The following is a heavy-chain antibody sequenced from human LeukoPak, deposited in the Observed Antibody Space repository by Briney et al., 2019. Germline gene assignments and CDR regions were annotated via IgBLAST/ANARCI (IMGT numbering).Heavy chain of an antibody. Sequence: PGGSLRLSCAASGFTFSSYAMSWVRQAPGKGLEWVSAISGSGGSTYYADSVKGRFTISRDNSKNTLYLQMNSLRAEDTAVYYCAKPGSSRGIAGQRPTKYYFDYWGQGTLVTVSS. CDR2: ISGSGGST. V-gene: IGHV3-23*01. D-gene: IGHD6-13*01. CDR1: GFTFSSYA. J-gene: IGHJ4*02. CDR3: AKPGSSRGIAGQRPTKYYFDY.